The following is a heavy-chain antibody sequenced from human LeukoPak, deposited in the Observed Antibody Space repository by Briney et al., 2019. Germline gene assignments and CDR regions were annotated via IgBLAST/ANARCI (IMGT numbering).Heavy chain of an antibody. V-gene: IGHV1-69*05. Sequence: SVKVSCKASGYTFTRYGVSWVRQAPGQGLEWMGGIIPIFGTANYAQKFQGRVTITTDESTSTAYMELSSLRAEDTAAYYCAREGSSHDFGYWGQGTLVTVSS. J-gene: IGHJ4*02. CDR3: AREGSSHDFGY. CDR1: GYTFTRYG. D-gene: IGHD3-3*01. CDR2: IIPIFGTA.